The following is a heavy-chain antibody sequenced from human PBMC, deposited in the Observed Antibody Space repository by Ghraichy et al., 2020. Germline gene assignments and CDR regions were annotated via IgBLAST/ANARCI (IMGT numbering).Heavy chain of an antibody. CDR2: IYHSGTT. CDR1: NGSINSGSFS. D-gene: IGHD3-22*01. CDR3: ARAPYDDDGFYDDGFDI. Sequence: SETLSLICAVSNGSINSGSFSWSWIRQPPGKGLEWIGYIYHSGTTYYNPSLKSRVTISLDDSKNQFSLRLNSVTAADTAVYYCARAPYDDDGFYDDGFDIWGQGTMFTVSS. J-gene: IGHJ3*02. V-gene: IGHV4-30-2*01.